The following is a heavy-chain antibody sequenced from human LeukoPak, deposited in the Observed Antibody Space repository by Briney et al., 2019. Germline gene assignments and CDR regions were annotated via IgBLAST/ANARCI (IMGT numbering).Heavy chain of an antibody. CDR2: ISYDGSNK. CDR1: GFTFSSYA. Sequence: GGSLRLSCAASGFTFSSYAMHWVRQAPGKGLEWVAVISYDGSNKYYADSVKGRFTISRDNSKNTLYLQMNSLRAEDTAVYYCAYSSSPGEFDYWGQGTLVTVSS. CDR3: AYSSSPGEFDY. D-gene: IGHD6-13*01. V-gene: IGHV3-30-3*01. J-gene: IGHJ4*02.